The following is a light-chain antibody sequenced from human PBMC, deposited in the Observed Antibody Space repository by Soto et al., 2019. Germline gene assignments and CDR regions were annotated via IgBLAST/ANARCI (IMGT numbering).Light chain of an antibody. CDR2: EVS. Sequence: QSVLTQPRSVSGSPGQSVAISCTGTSSDVGGYNYVSWYQHHPGKAPRALIYEVSKRPSGVPDRFSGSKSGNTASLTVSGLQTEDEADYYCSSYAGSNNYVFGTGTKVTVL. V-gene: IGLV2-8*01. CDR3: SSYAGSNNYV. J-gene: IGLJ1*01. CDR1: SSDVGGYNY.